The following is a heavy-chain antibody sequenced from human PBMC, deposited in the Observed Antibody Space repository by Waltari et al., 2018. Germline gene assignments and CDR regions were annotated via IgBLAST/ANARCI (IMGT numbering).Heavy chain of an antibody. CDR3: ARISTWRATISPFDY. CDR1: GFLFSDYT. J-gene: IGHJ4*02. CDR2: ISYDGSNR. D-gene: IGHD3-3*01. Sequence: QVQVVESGGGVVQPGRSLRLSCAASGFLFSDYTMNWIRHTPGKGLEWVAYISYDGSNRYYAESVKGRFTISRDNSKNTLFLQMDSLRTEDTALYYCARISTWRATISPFDYWGQGTQVTVSS. V-gene: IGHV3-30-3*01.